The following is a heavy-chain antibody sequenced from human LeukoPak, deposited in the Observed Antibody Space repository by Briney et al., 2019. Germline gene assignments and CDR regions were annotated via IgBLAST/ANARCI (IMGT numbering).Heavy chain of an antibody. J-gene: IGHJ4*02. CDR1: GGSISSYY. CDR2: IYYSGST. Sequence: SETLSLTCTVSGGSISSYYWSWIRQPPGKGLEWIGYIYYSGSTNYNPSLKSRVTISVDTSKNQFSLKLSSVTAADTAVYYCARGKSNFDYWGQGTLVTVSS. CDR3: ARGKSNFDY. V-gene: IGHV4-59*01.